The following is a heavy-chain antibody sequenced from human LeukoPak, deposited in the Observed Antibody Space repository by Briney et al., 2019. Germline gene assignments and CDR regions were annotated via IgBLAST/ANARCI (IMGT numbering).Heavy chain of an antibody. J-gene: IGHJ4*02. Sequence: VASVKVSCKASGGTFSRYAISWVRQAPGQGLEWMGGIIPIFGSANYAQKFQGRVTITADDSTSTAYMELSSLRSEDTAVYYCARDADVPLDYWGQGTLVTVSS. CDR1: GGTFSRYA. D-gene: IGHD3-10*02. CDR3: ARDADVPLDY. CDR2: IIPIFGSA. V-gene: IGHV1-69*01.